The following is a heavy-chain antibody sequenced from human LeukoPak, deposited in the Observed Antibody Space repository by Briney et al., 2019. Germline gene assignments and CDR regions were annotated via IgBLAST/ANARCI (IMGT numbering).Heavy chain of an antibody. V-gene: IGHV4-4*07. Sequence: SETLSLTCTVSGGSISSYYWSWIRQPAGKGLEWIGRIYTSGSTNYNPSLKSRVTMSVDTSKNQFSLKLSSVTAADTAVYYCASGSWYRGYFQHWGQGTLVTVSS. CDR1: GGSISSYY. D-gene: IGHD6-13*01. J-gene: IGHJ1*01. CDR2: IYTSGST. CDR3: ASGSWYRGYFQH.